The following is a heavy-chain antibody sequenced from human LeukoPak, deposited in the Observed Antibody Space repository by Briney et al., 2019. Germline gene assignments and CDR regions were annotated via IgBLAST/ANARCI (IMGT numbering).Heavy chain of an antibody. CDR2: ISGGGGPT. J-gene: IGHJ4*02. Sequence: GGSLRLSCAASGFTFSNYAMSWVRQAPGKGLEWVSAISGGGGPTYYADSVKGRFTISRDNSKNTLNLQMNSLRAEDTAVYYCARGDYGFDYWGQGTLVTVSS. D-gene: IGHD4-17*01. CDR3: ARGDYGFDY. V-gene: IGHV3-23*01. CDR1: GFTFSNYA.